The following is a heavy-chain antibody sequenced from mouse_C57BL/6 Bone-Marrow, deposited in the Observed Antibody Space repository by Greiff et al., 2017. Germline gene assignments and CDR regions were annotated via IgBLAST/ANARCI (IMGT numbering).Heavy chain of an antibody. CDR2: IWSGGST. V-gene: IGHV2-2*01. Sequence: VQVVESGPGLVQPSQSLSITCTASGFSLTSYGVHWVRQSPGKGLEWLGVIWSGGSTDYNAAFISRLSISKDNSKGQVFFKMNSLQADDTAIYYCARKLAGGFAYWGQGTLVTVSA. J-gene: IGHJ3*01. CDR1: GFSLTSYG. CDR3: ARKLAGGFAY.